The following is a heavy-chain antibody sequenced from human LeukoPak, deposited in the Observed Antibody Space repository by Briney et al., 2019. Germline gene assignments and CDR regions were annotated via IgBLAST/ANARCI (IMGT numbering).Heavy chain of an antibody. CDR2: FYYSGST. CDR1: GGSISNTSSY. CDR3: ASLYYYDSSGYDAFDI. V-gene: IGHV4-39*02. D-gene: IGHD3-22*01. Sequence: SETLSLTCSVSGGSISNTSSYWGWIRQTPGKGLEWIGTFYYSGSTYYNPSLQSRVTISVDTSKNHFSLKLGSVTAADTAVYYCASLYYYDSSGYDAFDIWGQGTMVTVCS. J-gene: IGHJ3*02.